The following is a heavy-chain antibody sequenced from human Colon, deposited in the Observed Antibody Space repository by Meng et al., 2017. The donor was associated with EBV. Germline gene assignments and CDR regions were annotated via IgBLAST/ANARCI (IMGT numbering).Heavy chain of an antibody. Sequence: QWRWQELGLGLVKPSGTLSLTCAVSGGSLSSRNWWSWVRQPPGKGLEWIGEIYHSGSTNYNPSLKSRVTISVDESKNQFSLRLSSVTAADTAVYYCARVGAYCGGDCYHPRWGQGTLVTVSS. D-gene: IGHD2-21*02. V-gene: IGHV4-4*02. CDR2: IYHSGST. CDR3: ARVGAYCGGDCYHPR. CDR1: GGSLSSRNW. J-gene: IGHJ4*02.